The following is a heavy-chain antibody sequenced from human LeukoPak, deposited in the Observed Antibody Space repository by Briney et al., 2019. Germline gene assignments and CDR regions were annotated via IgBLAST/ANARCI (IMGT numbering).Heavy chain of an antibody. CDR2: ISAYNGNT. V-gene: IGHV1-18*01. Sequence: ASVKVSCKASGYTFTSYGISWVRQAPGQGLEWMGWISAYNGNTNYAQKLQGRVTMTTDTSTSTAYMELSRLRSDDTAVYYCARDLAKQQLVHLVWGQGTLVTVSS. CDR1: GYTFTSYG. CDR3: ARDLAKQQLVHLV. D-gene: IGHD6-13*01. J-gene: IGHJ4*02.